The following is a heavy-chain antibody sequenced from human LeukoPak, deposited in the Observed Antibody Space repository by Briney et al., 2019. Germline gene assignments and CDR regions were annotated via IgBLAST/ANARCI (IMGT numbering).Heavy chain of an antibody. J-gene: IGHJ6*02. Sequence: SETLSLTCTVSGGSISSSSYYWGWIRQPPGKGLEWIGSIYYSGSTYYNPSLKSRVTISVDTSKNQFSLKLSSVTAADTAVYYCATPGYSSGWYGPPDYYYGMDVWGQGTTVTVSS. CDR1: GGSISSSSYY. CDR2: IYYSGST. CDR3: ATPGYSSGWYGPPDYYYGMDV. V-gene: IGHV4-39*01. D-gene: IGHD6-19*01.